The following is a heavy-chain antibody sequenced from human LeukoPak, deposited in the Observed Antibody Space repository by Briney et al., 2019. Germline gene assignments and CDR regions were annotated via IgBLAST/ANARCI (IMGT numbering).Heavy chain of an antibody. CDR1: GGSISSSSYY. V-gene: IGHV4-39*07. D-gene: IGHD3-3*01. Sequence: SETLSLTCTVSGGSISSSSYYWGWIRQPPGKGLEWIGSIYHSGSTYYNPSLKSRVTISVDTSKNQFSLKLSSVTAADTAVYYCARDPIRPLRFVGGFDYWGQGTLVTVSS. CDR2: IYHSGST. CDR3: ARDPIRPLRFVGGFDY. J-gene: IGHJ4*02.